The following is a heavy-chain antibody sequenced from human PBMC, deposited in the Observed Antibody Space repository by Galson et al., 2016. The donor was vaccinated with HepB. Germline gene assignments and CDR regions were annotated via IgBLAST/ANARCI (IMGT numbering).Heavy chain of an antibody. D-gene: IGHD3-22*01. CDR3: ARYDRSGSYYDS. J-gene: IGHJ4*02. V-gene: IGHV4-59*10. Sequence: WIGHVHYTAVTVYSHSLKSRVAMSVDTSKNQFSLRLYSATAADTAFYYCARYDRSGSYYDSWGQGTLVTVSS. CDR2: VHYTAVT.